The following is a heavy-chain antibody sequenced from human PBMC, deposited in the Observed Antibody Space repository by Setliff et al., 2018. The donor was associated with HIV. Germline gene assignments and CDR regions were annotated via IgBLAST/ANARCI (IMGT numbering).Heavy chain of an antibody. D-gene: IGHD6-13*01. CDR1: GGSISSYY. Sequence: PSETLSLTCTVSGGSISSYYWSWIRQPPGKGLEWIGYISYSGSTNYNPSLKSRVTISVDTSKNQFSLKLSSVTAADTAVYYCARLGRFIGPAGRFDPWGQGTLVT. V-gene: IGHV4-59*08. CDR2: ISYSGST. J-gene: IGHJ5*02. CDR3: ARLGRFIGPAGRFDP.